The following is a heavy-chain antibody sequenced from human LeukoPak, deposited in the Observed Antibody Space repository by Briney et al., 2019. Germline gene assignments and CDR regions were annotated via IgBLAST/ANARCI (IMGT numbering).Heavy chain of an antibody. D-gene: IGHD1-26*01. CDR3: ARAYSGSLEEDY. Sequence: GGSLRLSCAASGFTFSTYNMNWVRQAPGKGLEWVSSISSGGPFMYYADSVKGRFTISRDNAKESLYLQMNNLTVADTAVYYCARAYSGSLEEDYWGQGTLVTVSS. V-gene: IGHV3-21*01. J-gene: IGHJ4*02. CDR2: ISSGGPFM. CDR1: GFTFSTYN.